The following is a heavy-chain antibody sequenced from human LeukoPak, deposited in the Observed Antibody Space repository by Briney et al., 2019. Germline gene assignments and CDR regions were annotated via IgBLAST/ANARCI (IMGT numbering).Heavy chain of an antibody. J-gene: IGHJ4*02. CDR3: AKDLGWELPAEAY. D-gene: IGHD1-26*01. CDR2: IYGSGVSI. CDR1: GFTFNNYV. Sequence: GGSLRLSCVASGFTFNNYVMNWVRQAPGKGLEWLATIYGSGVSISYADSVKGRFTISRDNSNNTLYLQMNSLRAEDTAMHYCAKDLGWELPAEAYWGQGILVTVSS. V-gene: IGHV3-23*01.